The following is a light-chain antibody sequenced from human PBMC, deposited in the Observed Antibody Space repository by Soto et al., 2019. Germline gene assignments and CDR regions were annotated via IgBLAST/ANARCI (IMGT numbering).Light chain of an antibody. CDR1: SSDVGGYNY. Sequence: QSVLTQPASVSGSPGQSITISCTGTSSDVGGYNYVSWYRHHPGKAPKLMIFDVSNRPSGVSNRFSGSKSGNTASLTISCLQAEDEADYYCSSYTASSTYVFGTGTKVTVL. J-gene: IGLJ1*01. CDR2: DVS. CDR3: SSYTASSTYV. V-gene: IGLV2-14*03.